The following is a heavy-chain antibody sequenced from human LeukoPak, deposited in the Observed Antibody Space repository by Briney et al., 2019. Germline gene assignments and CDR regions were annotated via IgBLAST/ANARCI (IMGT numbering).Heavy chain of an antibody. J-gene: IGHJ4*02. CDR2: IIPIFGTA. CDR1: GGTFSSYA. V-gene: IGHV1-69*05. D-gene: IGHD4-11*01. Sequence: SVKVSCKASGGTFSSYAISWVRRAPGQGLEWMGRIIPIFGTANYAQKFQGRVTITTDESTSTAYMELSSLRSEDTAVYYCARGRLKQYYFDYWGQGTLVTVSS. CDR3: ARGRLKQYYFDY.